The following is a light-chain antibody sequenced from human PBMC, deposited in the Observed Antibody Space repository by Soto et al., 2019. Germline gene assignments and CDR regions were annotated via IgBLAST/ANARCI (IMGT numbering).Light chain of an antibody. V-gene: IGLV7-43*01. J-gene: IGLJ2*01. Sequence: QAVVTQEPSLTVSPGGTVTLTCASSTGAVTSTYYPNWFQQKPGQAPRTLIYDTSNRHSWTPARFSGFLLGGKAALTLSGVQPEDEADYYCLLYYSDARVFGGGTQLTVL. CDR1: TGAVTSTYY. CDR2: DTS. CDR3: LLYYSDARV.